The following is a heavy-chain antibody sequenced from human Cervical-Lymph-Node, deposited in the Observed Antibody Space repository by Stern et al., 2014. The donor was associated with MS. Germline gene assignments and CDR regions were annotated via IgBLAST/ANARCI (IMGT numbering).Heavy chain of an antibody. CDR2: ISYDGRDK. CDR3: AKGGSGSYLD. Sequence: VQLVESGGGVVQPGRSLRLSCAASGFVFGRYALHWVRQGPGKGLEWVSLISYDGRDKYYTDSVKGRFTVSRDNSNNTVDLEMNSLRLEDTAVYYCAKGGSGSYLDWGQGSLVTVSS. J-gene: IGHJ4*02. D-gene: IGHD1-26*01. V-gene: IGHV3-30*04. CDR1: GFVFGRYA.